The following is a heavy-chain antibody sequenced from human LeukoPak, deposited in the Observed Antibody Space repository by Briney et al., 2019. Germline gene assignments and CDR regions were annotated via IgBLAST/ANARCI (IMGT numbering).Heavy chain of an antibody. D-gene: IGHD3-10*01. Sequence: GESLRLSCAASGFTFSSYWMSWVRQAPGKGLEWVANIKQDGSEKYYVDSVKGRFTISRDNAKNSLYLQMNSLRAEDTAVYYCARERSSYVSGSFGNWGQGTLVTVSS. V-gene: IGHV3-7*01. J-gene: IGHJ4*02. CDR3: ARERSSYVSGSFGN. CDR1: GFTFSSYW. CDR2: IKQDGSEK.